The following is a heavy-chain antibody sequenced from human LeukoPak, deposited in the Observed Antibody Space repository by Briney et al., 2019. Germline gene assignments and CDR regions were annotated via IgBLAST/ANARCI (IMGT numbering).Heavy chain of an antibody. CDR3: ARGGNLVVPAASNPPFDY. CDR2: IYSGGST. Sequence: GGSLRLSCAASGFTLSSNYMSWVRQAPGKGLEWVSVIYSGGSTYYADSVKGRFTISRDNSKNTLYLQMNSLRAEDTAVYYCARGGNLVVPAASNPPFDYWGQGTLVTVSS. J-gene: IGHJ4*02. CDR1: GFTLSSNY. V-gene: IGHV3-66*01. D-gene: IGHD2-2*01.